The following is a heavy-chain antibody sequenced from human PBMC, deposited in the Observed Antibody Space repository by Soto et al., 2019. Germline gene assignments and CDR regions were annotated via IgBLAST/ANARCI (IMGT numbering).Heavy chain of an antibody. CDR2: ISAYNTNT. Sequence: QVQLVQSGAEVKKPGASVKVSCKTSGYTFTSYHISWVRQAPGQGLEWMGWISAYNTNTNYAQKFXGRVTMTTATLTSTAYMELRSLRSDDTAVYYCARDTPPTDYWGQGTLVTVSS. CDR1: GYTFTSYH. J-gene: IGHJ4*02. CDR3: ARDTPPTDY. V-gene: IGHV1-18*01.